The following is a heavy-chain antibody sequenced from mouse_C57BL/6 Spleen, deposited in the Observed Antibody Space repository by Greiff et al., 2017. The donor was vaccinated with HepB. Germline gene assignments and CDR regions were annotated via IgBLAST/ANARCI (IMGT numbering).Heavy chain of an antibody. V-gene: IGHV14-4*01. D-gene: IGHD2-4*01. CDR1: GFNIKDDY. Sequence: EVQLQQSGAELVRPGASVKLSCTASGFNIKDDYMHWVKQRPEQGLEWIGWIDPENGDTEYASKFQGKATITADTYSNTAYLQLSSLTSEDTAVYYCYDYDGAWFAYGGQGTLVTVSA. J-gene: IGHJ3*01. CDR3: YDYDGAWFAY. CDR2: IDPENGDT.